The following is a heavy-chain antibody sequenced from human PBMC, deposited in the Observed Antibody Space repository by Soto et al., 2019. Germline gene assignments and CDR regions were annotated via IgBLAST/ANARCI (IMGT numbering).Heavy chain of an antibody. J-gene: IGHJ4*02. CDR3: ARAPRTTLITILGY. CDR2: INGYNGNT. V-gene: IGHV1-18*04. Sequence: ASVKVSCKASTYTFNNFDINWVRQVPGQGLEWMGWINGYNGNTNYAQNFQGRVAMTTDTPTTTAYMEMKSLRPDDTAVYYCARAPRTTLITILGYWGQGTLVTVSS. CDR1: TYTFNNFD. D-gene: IGHD3-3*01.